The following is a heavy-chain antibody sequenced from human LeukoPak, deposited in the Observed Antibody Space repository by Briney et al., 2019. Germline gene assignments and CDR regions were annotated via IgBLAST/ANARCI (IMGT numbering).Heavy chain of an antibody. Sequence: GASVKVSCKASGGTFSSYAISWVRQAPGQGLEWMGGIIPIFGTANYAQKFQGRVTITADESTSTAYMELSSLRSEDTAVYYCARDLDISYYGPSPHYGMDVWGQGTTVTVSS. CDR2: IIPIFGTA. V-gene: IGHV1-69*13. J-gene: IGHJ6*02. D-gene: IGHD4-17*01. CDR3: ARDLDISYYGPSPHYGMDV. CDR1: GGTFSSYA.